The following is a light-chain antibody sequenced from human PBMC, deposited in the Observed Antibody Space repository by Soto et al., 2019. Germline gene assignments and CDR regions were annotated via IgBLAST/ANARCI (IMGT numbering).Light chain of an antibody. J-gene: IGKJ1*01. CDR3: QHYSTWLWT. CDR2: GAS. Sequence: EIAMTQSPATLSVSPGERATLSCRASQSVDSKLAWYQQKPGQGPRLLIYGASNRATGIPARFSGSGSGTEFTLTNSSLQSEDFAVYYCQHYSTWLWTFGQGTKVEIK. V-gene: IGKV3-15*01. CDR1: QSVDSK.